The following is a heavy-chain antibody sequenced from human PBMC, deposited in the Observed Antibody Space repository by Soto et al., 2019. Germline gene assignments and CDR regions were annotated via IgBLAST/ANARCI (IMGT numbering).Heavy chain of an antibody. Sequence: PGGSLRLSCAASGFTFSSYSMNWVRQAPGKGLEWVSYISSSSSTIYYADSVKGRFTISRDNAKNSLYLQMNSLRDEDTAVYYCARDVHQHPEQALRRFDPWGQGTLVTVSS. CDR3: ARDVHQHPEQALRRFDP. D-gene: IGHD3-16*01. CDR1: GFTFSSYS. V-gene: IGHV3-48*02. J-gene: IGHJ5*02. CDR2: ISSSSSTI.